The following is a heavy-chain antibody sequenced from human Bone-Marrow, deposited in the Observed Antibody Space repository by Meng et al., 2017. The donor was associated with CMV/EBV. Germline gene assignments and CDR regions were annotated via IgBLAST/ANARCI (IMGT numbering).Heavy chain of an antibody. V-gene: IGHV1-18*01. D-gene: IGHD7-27*01. J-gene: IGHJ4*02. CDR3: ARDQMFHLTGEYFDY. CDR2: ISAYSGNT. CDR1: GYTFSSYG. Sequence: ASVKVSCKASGYTFSSYGISWVRQAPGQGLEWMGWISAYSGNTNYAQKLQGRVTMTADTSTSTAYMELRSLRSDDTAVYYCARDQMFHLTGEYFDYWGQGTLVTVSS.